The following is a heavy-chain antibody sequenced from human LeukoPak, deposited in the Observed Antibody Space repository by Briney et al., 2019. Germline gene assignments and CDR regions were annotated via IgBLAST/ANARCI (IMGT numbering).Heavy chain of an antibody. D-gene: IGHD5-12*01. CDR2: ISYSGNT. CDR3: ARGGGFDWGAFDY. J-gene: IGHJ4*02. V-gene: IGHV4-59*01. CDR1: GGSISSYY. Sequence: SETLSLTCTVSGGSISSYYWSWIRQPPGKGLEWIGFISYSGNTAYRPSLKSRVSISVDTSKNQFSLKVSSVTAADTAVYYCARGGGFDWGAFDYWGQGTLVTVSS.